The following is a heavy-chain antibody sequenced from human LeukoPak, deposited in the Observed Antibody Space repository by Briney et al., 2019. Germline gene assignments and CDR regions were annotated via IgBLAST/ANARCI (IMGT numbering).Heavy chain of an antibody. CDR2: IRSGTSTI. CDR3: ARGYCSSTSCYFDY. V-gene: IGHV3-48*04. CDR1: GFTFSSYS. Sequence: GGSLRLSCAASGFTFSSYSMNWVRQAPGKGLEWMSYIRSGTSTIYYADSVKGRFTISRDNAKNSLYLQMNSLRAEDTALYYCARGYCSSTSCYFDYWGQGTLVTVSS. D-gene: IGHD2-2*01. J-gene: IGHJ4*02.